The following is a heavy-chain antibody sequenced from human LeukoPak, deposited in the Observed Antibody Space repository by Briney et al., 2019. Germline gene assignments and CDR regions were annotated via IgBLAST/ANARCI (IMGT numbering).Heavy chain of an antibody. J-gene: IGHJ6*02. CDR3: AKDIGYSYGMDV. CDR2: ISWNSGSI. V-gene: IGHV3-9*01. Sequence: GGSLRLSCAASGFTFRSYWMSWVRQAPGKGLEWVSGISWNSGSIGYADSVKGRFTISRDNAKNSLYLQMNSLRAEDTALYYCAKDIGYSYGMDVWGQGTTVTVSS. D-gene: IGHD5-18*01. CDR1: GFTFRSYW.